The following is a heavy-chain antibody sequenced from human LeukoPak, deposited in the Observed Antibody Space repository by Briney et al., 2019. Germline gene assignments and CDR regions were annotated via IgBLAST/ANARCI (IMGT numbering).Heavy chain of an antibody. V-gene: IGHV3-7*01. D-gene: IGHD3-22*01. CDR3: ARDRGTYYYDSSSHYDAFDI. CDR1: GFTFSSYW. Sequence: GGSLRLSCAASGFTFSSYWMSWVRQAPGKGLEWVANIKQDGSEKYYVDSVKGRFTISRDNAKKSLYLQMNSLRAEDTAVYYCARDRGTYYYDSSSHYDAFDIWGQGTMVTVSS. J-gene: IGHJ3*02. CDR2: IKQDGSEK.